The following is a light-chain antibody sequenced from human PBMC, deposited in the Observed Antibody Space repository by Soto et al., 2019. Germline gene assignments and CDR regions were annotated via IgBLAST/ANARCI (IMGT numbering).Light chain of an antibody. Sequence: VLTQSPNTLSLCPVVRATLHYRASQSLTNSFIAWYQQRPGQAPRLLIYDTSSRASGIPDRFSGSGSGTDFTLTISRLETEDFAVFYCQQYGTSEIIFGQGTRLAI. J-gene: IGKJ5*01. CDR2: DTS. V-gene: IGKV3-20*01. CDR1: QSLTNSF. CDR3: QQYGTSEII.